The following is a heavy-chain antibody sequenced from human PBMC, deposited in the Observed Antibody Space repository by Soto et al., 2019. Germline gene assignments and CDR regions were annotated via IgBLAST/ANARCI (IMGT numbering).Heavy chain of an antibody. D-gene: IGHD2-21*02. CDR3: ARSEAYCGGDCYSYY. CDR2: IIPIFGTA. Sequence: RASVKVSCKASGGTFSSYAISWVRQAPGQGLEWMGGIIPIFGTANYAQKFQGRVTITADESTSTAYMELGSLRSEDTAVYYCARSEAYCGGDCYSYYWGQGTQVTVSS. J-gene: IGHJ4*02. CDR1: GGTFSSYA. V-gene: IGHV1-69*13.